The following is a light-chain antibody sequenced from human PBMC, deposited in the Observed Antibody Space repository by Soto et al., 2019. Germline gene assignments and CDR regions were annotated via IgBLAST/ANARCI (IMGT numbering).Light chain of an antibody. CDR2: DAS. Sequence: DIQMTQSPPSLSASLGDRVTITCRASQDISKYLNWFQQRPGKAPRLLIYDASNMETGVPSRYSGTGIGKHSTFIISRLQPEDIATYYCQQYDKYPRTFGQGTNLEIQ. J-gene: IGKJ2*01. CDR1: QDISKY. V-gene: IGKV1-33*01. CDR3: QQYDKYPRT.